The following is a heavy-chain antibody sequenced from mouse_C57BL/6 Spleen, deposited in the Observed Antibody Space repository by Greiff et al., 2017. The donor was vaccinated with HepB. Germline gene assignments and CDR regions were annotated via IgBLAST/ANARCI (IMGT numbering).Heavy chain of an antibody. D-gene: IGHD1-1*01. Sequence: QVQLQQPGAELVMPGASVKLSCKASGYTFTSYWMHWVKQRPGRGLEWIGRIDPNSGGTKYNEKFKSKATLTVDKPSSTAYMQLSSLTSEDSAVYYCARGAIRYDSRNYAMDYWGQGTSVTVSS. CDR1: GYTFTSYW. J-gene: IGHJ4*01. V-gene: IGHV1-72*01. CDR3: ARGAIRYDSRNYAMDY. CDR2: IDPNSGGT.